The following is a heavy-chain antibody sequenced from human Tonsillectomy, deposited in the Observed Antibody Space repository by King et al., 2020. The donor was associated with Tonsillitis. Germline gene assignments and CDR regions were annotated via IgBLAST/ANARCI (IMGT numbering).Heavy chain of an antibody. D-gene: IGHD2-15*01. CDR1: GGSFSGYY. CDR3: ARGVVVVVAANYYYYMDV. Sequence: VQLQQWGAGLLKPSETLSLTCAVYGGSFSGYYWSWIRQPPGKGLEWIGEINHSGSTNYNPSLKSRVTISVDTSKNQFSLKLSSVTAADTAVYYCARGVVVVVAANYYYYMDVWGKGTTVTVSS. J-gene: IGHJ6*03. CDR2: INHSGST. V-gene: IGHV4-34*01.